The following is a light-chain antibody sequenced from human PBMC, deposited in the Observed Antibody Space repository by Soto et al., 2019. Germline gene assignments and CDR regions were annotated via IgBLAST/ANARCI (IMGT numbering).Light chain of an antibody. CDR3: QQHDNLALP. CDR1: QAMSNF. V-gene: IGKV1-33*01. CDR2: DAF. J-gene: IGKJ4*01. Sequence: DIQMTQSPSSLSASVGDRVTITCQASQAMSNFLNWYQQKPGKAPKLVIYDAFNLETGVPPRFSGRGSETDFTFAISSLQPEDIATYYRQQHDNLALPFGGGTKVEIK.